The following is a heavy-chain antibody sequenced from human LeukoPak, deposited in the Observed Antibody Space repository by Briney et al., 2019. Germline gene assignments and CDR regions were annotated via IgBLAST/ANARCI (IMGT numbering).Heavy chain of an antibody. CDR1: GFTFSSYT. Sequence: PGGSLTLSCTASGFTFSSYTMNWVRQAPGKGLEWASCIGSRGTHIFYADSMKGRFTISRDNAKNSLYLQMNSLRVEDTAVYYCARVTTSGGGVDYWGQGTLVTVSS. CDR3: ARVTTSGGGVDY. J-gene: IGHJ4*02. V-gene: IGHV3-21*01. CDR2: IGSRGTHI. D-gene: IGHD1-14*01.